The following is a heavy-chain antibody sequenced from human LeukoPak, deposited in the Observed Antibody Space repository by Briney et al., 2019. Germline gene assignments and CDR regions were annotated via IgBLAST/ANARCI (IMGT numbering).Heavy chain of an antibody. D-gene: IGHD5-18*01. Sequence: SETLSLKCTGAGSAISRYQCSLIRHPACQGPHWIRRIYTSGSTNYNPSLKSRVTMSVDTSKNQFSLKLSSVTAADTAVYYCARAGRGYSYGYYWFDPWGQGTLVTVSS. CDR1: GSAISRYQ. J-gene: IGHJ5*02. CDR3: ARAGRGYSYGYYWFDP. V-gene: IGHV4-4*07. CDR2: IYTSGST.